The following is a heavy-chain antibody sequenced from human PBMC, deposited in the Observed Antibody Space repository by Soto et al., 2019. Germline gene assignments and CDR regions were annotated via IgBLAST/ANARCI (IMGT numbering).Heavy chain of an antibody. J-gene: IGHJ4*02. V-gene: IGHV3-74*01. D-gene: IGHD3-22*01. CDR2: INSVGTST. CDR1: GFTFSSYW. Sequence: EVQLVESGGGLVQPGGSLRLSCAASGFTFSSYWMHWVRQAPGKGLVWVSRINSVGTSTSYADSVKGRFTISRDNAKNTLYLQMSSLRVEDTAVYYCARGGEMNYYDSSGYLYWGQGTLVTGSS. CDR3: ARGGEMNYYDSSGYLY.